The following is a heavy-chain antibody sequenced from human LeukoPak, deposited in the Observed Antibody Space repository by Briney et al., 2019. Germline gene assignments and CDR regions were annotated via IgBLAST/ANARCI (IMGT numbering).Heavy chain of an antibody. CDR3: ARIRCGHTTTVCYNH. V-gene: IGHV4-34*01. CDR1: GVSFNDYY. D-gene: IGHD2-8*01. CDR2: ISHSEGT. J-gene: IGHJ4*02. Sequence: SETLSLTCAVPGVSFNDYYWSWIRQSPGKGLEWIGEISHSEGTKYNPSLKSRVTISVDMSENHFSLKLTSVTAADTAVYYCARIRCGHTTTVCYNHWGLGTLVTVSS.